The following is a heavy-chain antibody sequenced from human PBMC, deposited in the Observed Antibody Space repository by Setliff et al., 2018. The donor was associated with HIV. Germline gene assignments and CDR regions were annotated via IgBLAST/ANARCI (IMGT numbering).Heavy chain of an antibody. V-gene: IGHV3-30*07. D-gene: IGHD3-3*01. Sequence: PGGSLRLSCVASGFTFSNFAMHWVRQAPGKGLEWVAVISYDGSRTYYADAVKGRFTISRDNAKNSLYLQMNSLRAEDTAVYYCARVDDFWSGLGMDVWGKGTTVTVSS. CDR1: GFTFSNFA. CDR2: ISYDGSRT. CDR3: ARVDDFWSGLGMDV. J-gene: IGHJ6*04.